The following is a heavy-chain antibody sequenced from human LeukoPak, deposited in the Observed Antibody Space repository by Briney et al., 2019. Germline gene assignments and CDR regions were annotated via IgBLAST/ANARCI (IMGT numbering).Heavy chain of an antibody. D-gene: IGHD2-15*01. CDR3: AREGTKDRSDAFDI. CDR1: GGSISSYY. Sequence: PSETLSLTCTVSGGSISSYYWSWIRQPPGKGLEWIGYIYYSGSTNYNPSLKSRVTISVDTSKNQFSLQLNSVTPEDTAVYYCAREGTKDRSDAFDIWGQGTMVTVSS. J-gene: IGHJ3*02. CDR2: IYYSGST. V-gene: IGHV4-59*12.